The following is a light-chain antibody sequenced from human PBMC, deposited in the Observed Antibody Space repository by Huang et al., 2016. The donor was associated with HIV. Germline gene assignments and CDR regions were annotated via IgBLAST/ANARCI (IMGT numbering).Light chain of an antibody. CDR1: QSVSSSY. J-gene: IGKJ3*01. V-gene: IGKV3-20*01. Sequence: EIVLTQSPGTLSLSPGERATLSCRDSQSVSSSYLAWYQQKPGQSPRLLIYGASNRATGIPDRFSGSGSGTDFTLTISRLEPEDFAVYYCQQYGNSLAFGPGTKLDIK. CDR2: GAS. CDR3: QQYGNSLA.